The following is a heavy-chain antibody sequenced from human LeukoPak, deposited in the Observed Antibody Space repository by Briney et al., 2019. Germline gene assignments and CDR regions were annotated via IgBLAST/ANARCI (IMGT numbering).Heavy chain of an antibody. CDR2: INHSGST. CDR3: ARDMRWFDP. D-gene: IGHD2-2*01. J-gene: IGHJ5*02. CDR1: GGSFSGYY. V-gene: IGHV4-34*01. Sequence: SETLSLTCAVYGGSFSGYYWSWIHQPPGKGLEWIGEINHSGSTNYNPSLKSRVTISVDTSKNQFPLKLSSVTAADTAVYYCARDMRWFDPWGQGTLVTVSS.